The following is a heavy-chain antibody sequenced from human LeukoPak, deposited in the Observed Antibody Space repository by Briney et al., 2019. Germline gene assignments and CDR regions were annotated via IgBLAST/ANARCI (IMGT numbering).Heavy chain of an antibody. CDR1: GGSLSGYD. D-gene: IGHD3-3*02. CDR3: ARGPYLRGHFWFVP. Sequence: SETLSLTCVVYGGSLSGYDWSWIRQPPGRGLEWIGEINESGSTTYKSSLKSRVTISIDTSRSQFSLKLNSVPAADTAVYYCARGPYLRGHFWFVPWGQGTLVTVSS. J-gene: IGHJ5*02. CDR2: INESGST. V-gene: IGHV4-34*01.